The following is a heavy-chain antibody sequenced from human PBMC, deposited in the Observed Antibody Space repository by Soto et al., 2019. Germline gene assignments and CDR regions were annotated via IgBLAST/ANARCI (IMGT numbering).Heavy chain of an antibody. Sequence: GESLKISCKGSGYSFTSYWISWVRQIPGKGLEWMGRIDPSDSYTNYSPSFQGHVTISADKSISTAYLQWSSLKASDTAMYYCARHPKNYDFWSGSSANYYYYGMDVWGQGTTVTVSS. V-gene: IGHV5-10-1*01. CDR1: GYSFTSYW. D-gene: IGHD3-3*01. J-gene: IGHJ6*02. CDR2: IDPSDSYT. CDR3: ARHPKNYDFWSGSSANYYYYGMDV.